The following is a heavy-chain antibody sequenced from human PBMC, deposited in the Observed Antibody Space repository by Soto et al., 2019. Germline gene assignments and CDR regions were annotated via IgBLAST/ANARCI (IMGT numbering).Heavy chain of an antibody. CDR3: ARVGSNYYDSSGYYYVDY. D-gene: IGHD3-22*01. V-gene: IGHV4-59*01. CDR1: GGAISSYY. J-gene: IGHJ4*02. Sequence: SETLSLTCTVSGGAISSYYWSWIRQPPGKGLEWIGYIYYSGSTNYNPSLKSRVTISVDTSKNQFSLKLSSVTAADTAVYYCARVGSNYYDSSGYYYVDYWGQGTLVTVSS. CDR2: IYYSGST.